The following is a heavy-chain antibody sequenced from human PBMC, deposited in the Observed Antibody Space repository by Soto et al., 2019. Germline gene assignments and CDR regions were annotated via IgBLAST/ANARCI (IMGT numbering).Heavy chain of an antibody. V-gene: IGHV1-3*04. CDR3: AKENSLKQWLEGPLGH. CDR1: GYTFTTNA. J-gene: IGHJ4*02. CDR2: INTANGNT. Sequence: QVQLVQSGAEVKRPGASVKVSCKASGYTFTTNAIQWVRQASGQRLEWMGWINTANGNTKNSRKFQGRITLTRDTSANTAYMELSGLKSEDTAVYYCAKENSLKQWLEGPLGHWGQGTLVAVSS. D-gene: IGHD6-19*01.